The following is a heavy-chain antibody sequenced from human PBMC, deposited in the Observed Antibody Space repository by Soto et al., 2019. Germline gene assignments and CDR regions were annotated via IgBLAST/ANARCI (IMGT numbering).Heavy chain of an antibody. CDR3: ARGDFWGGYYNVFDY. V-gene: IGHV4-34*01. CDR1: GGSFSNYY. D-gene: IGHD3-3*01. CDR2: INHVGST. J-gene: IGHJ4*02. Sequence: QVQLQQWGAGLLKPSETLSLFCAVYGGSFSNYYWSWTRQPPGKGLEWIGEINHVGSTNHNPSLKSRVTISVDTSTIRFALRRSSVSAAESAVYYWARGDFWGGYYNVFDYSGQGTLVTVSS.